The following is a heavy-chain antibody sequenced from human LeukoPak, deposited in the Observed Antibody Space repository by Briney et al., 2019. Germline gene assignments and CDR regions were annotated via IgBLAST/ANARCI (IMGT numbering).Heavy chain of an antibody. J-gene: IGHJ5*01. CDR3: VRGPDEYGNWFDS. Sequence: SETLSLTCTVSGASINRGDYSWSWIRQSPRKGLEWIGYISPSGITYYNPSLKSRGTISIDRSGNQFFLNLSSMTAADTAVYYCVRGPDEYGNWFDSWGQGTLVTVSS. V-gene: IGHV4-30-2*06. CDR1: GASINRGDYS. D-gene: IGHD4-17*01. CDR2: ISPSGIT.